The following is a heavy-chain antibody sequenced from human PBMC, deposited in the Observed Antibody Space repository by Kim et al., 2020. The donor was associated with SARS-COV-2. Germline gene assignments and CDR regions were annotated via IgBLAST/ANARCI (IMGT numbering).Heavy chain of an antibody. V-gene: IGHV1-2*02. CDR3: ARDLGLVVINRYYFDY. CDR2: INPNSGGT. Sequence: ASVKVSCKASGYTFTGYYMHWMRQAPGQGLEWMGWINPNSGGTNYAQKFQGRVTMTRDTSISTAYMELSRLRSDDTAVYYCARDLGLVVINRYYFDYWGQGTLVTISS. J-gene: IGHJ4*02. CDR1: GYTFTGYY. D-gene: IGHD3-22*01.